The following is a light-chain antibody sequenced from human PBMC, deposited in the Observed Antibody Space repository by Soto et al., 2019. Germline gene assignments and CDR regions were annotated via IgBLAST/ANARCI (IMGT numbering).Light chain of an antibody. CDR1: SSNIGINP. CDR2: RND. V-gene: IGLV1-44*01. CDR3: AAWDDSVFGPV. Sequence: QPVLTQPPSASGTPGQRVTISCSGSSSNIGINPLNWYQQLPGTAPKLLIYRNDQRPSGVPDRFSGSKSGTSGSLAISGLQSEDEADYYCAAWDDSVFGPVFGGGTKVTVL. J-gene: IGLJ2*01.